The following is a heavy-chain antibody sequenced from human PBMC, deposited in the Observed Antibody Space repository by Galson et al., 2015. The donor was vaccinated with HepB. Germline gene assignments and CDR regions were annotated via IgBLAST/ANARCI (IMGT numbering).Heavy chain of an antibody. CDR2: IYSSGTT. CDR1: GGSISSDNYY. V-gene: IGHV4-39*01. CDR3: ARHPQGPWFDP. J-gene: IGHJ5*02. Sequence: LSLTCTVSGGSISSDNYYWAWVRRPPGKGLEWIGSIYSSGTTYYSTSLKSRVTISADTSKNQFSVKLSSVTAADTAVYYCARHPQGPWFDPWGQGTLVTVSS.